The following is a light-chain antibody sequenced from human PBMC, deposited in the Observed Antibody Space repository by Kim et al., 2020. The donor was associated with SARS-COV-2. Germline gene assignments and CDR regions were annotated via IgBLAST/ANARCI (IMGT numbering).Light chain of an antibody. J-gene: IGLJ2*01. CDR1: RVERKY. V-gene: IGLV3-21*02. CDR3: QLWDCNSYHGI. CDR2: GDS. Sequence: AGRVPTITFPGDRVERKYVHCYQQRPGPAPVLVIYGDSDRPSGIPERFSGSNSGNTATLTLTRVEAGDEADYFCQLWDCNSYHGIFGGGTQLTVL.